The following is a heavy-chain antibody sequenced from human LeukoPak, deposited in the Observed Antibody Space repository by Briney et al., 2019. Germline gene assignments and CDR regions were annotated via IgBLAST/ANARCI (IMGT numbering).Heavy chain of an antibody. Sequence: PSETLSLTCTVSGGSISTYYWSWIRQPAGKGLEWIGRIYYSGTTYYNPSLKSRVTISIDTSKNQFSLKLTSVTAADTAVYYCARSTTVWSWFDPWGQGTLVTVSS. D-gene: IGHD4-17*01. CDR3: ARSTTVWSWFDP. V-gene: IGHV4-59*05. J-gene: IGHJ5*02. CDR2: IYYSGTT. CDR1: GGSISTYY.